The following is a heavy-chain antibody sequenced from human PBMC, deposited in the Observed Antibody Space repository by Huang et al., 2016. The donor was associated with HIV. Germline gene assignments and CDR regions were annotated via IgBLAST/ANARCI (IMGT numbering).Heavy chain of an antibody. V-gene: IGHV5-51*03. D-gene: IGHD2-15*01. CDR3: ARPHCTGGSCFSAYFQH. Sequence: EAQLEQSGAEVRKPGASLKISCKGSGYSFTSYWVGWVRQMPGKGLEWMGIINQGDSDTIYSPAFEGQVTISVDKSISTAYLQWSSRKASDTAMYCCARPHCTGGSCFSAYFQHWGQGTLVTVSS. J-gene: IGHJ1*01. CDR2: INQGDSDT. CDR1: GYSFTSYW.